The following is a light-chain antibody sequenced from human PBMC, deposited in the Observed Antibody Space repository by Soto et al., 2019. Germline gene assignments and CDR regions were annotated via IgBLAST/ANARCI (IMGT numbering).Light chain of an antibody. CDR3: QHYNNWPPWT. V-gene: IGKV3-15*01. CDR2: GAS. CDR1: QSVSIN. J-gene: IGKJ1*01. Sequence: EIVMTQSPATLSVSPGERATLSCRANQSVSINLAWYQQKPGQAPRLLIYGASTRATGIPARFSGSGSGTDFTLTISSLQSEDFAVYYCQHYNNWPPWTFGQGTKVEIK.